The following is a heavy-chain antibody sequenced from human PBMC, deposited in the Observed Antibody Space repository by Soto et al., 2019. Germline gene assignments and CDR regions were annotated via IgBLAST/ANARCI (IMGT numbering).Heavy chain of an antibody. V-gene: IGHV3-30*04. Sequence: QVVVVESGGGVVQPGRSLTLSRAASGFMFETFYMHWVRQAPGKGLQWVAVISSDGRNKFYAESVKGRFSISRDNSKNTLYLQLNSLIPQDTAVYYCARVFDGYYFDYWGQGALVTVSS. CDR3: ARVFDGYYFDY. CDR2: ISSDGRNK. J-gene: IGHJ4*02. D-gene: IGHD6-13*01. CDR1: GFMFETFY.